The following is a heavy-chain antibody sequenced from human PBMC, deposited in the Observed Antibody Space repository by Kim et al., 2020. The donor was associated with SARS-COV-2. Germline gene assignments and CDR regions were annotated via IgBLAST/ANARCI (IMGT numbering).Heavy chain of an antibody. J-gene: IGHJ6*02. Sequence: SETLSLTCTVSGGSVSSGSYYWSWIRQPPGKGLEWIGYIYYSGSTNYNPSLKSRVTISVDTSKNQFSLKLSSVTAADTAVYYCARDSSGYEYYYYGMDVWGQGTTVTVSS. CDR1: GGSVSSGSYY. V-gene: IGHV4-61*01. CDR2: IYYSGST. CDR3: ARDSSGYEYYYYGMDV. D-gene: IGHD5-12*01.